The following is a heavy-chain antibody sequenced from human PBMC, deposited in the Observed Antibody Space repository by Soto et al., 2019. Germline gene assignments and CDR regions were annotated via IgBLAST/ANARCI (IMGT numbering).Heavy chain of an antibody. V-gene: IGHV1-3*01. J-gene: IGHJ4*02. Sequence: GASVKVSCKASGYTFTAYAIHWVRRAPGQSLEWMGWINAGSGNAKYSQNFQGRVTITRDTSASTAYMELSSLRSEDTAVYYCARDPYSGNYLGPFDSWGQGILVTVSS. CDR3: ARDPYSGNYLGPFDS. CDR2: INAGSGNA. D-gene: IGHD1-26*01. CDR1: GYTFTAYA.